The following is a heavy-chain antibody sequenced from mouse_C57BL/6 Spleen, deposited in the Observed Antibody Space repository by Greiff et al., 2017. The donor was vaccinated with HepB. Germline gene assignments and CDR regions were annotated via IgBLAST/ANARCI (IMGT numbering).Heavy chain of an antibody. CDR1: GYTFTSYW. D-gene: IGHD2-5*01. Sequence: VKLQQPGTELVKPGASVKLSCKASGYTFTSYWMHWVKQRPGQGLEWIGNINPSNGGTNYNEKFKSKATLTVDKSSSTAYMQLSSLTSEDSAVYYCARSSPYSNLYYYAMDYWGQGTSVTVSS. J-gene: IGHJ4*01. V-gene: IGHV1-53*01. CDR3: ARSSPYSNLYYYAMDY. CDR2: INPSNGGT.